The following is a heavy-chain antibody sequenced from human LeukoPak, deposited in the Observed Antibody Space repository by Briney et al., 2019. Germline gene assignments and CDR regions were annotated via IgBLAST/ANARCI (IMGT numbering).Heavy chain of an antibody. V-gene: IGHV1-18*01. D-gene: IGHD6-19*01. CDR1: GYTFTSYG. CDR3: ARDAEYSSGWLDAFDI. J-gene: IGHJ3*02. CDR2: ISAYNGNT. Sequence: ASVKVSCKASGYTFTSYGISWVRQAPGQGLEWMGWISAYNGNTNYAQKLQGRVTMTTDTSTSTAYMELRSLRSDGTAVYYCARDAEYSSGWLDAFDIWGQGTMVTVSS.